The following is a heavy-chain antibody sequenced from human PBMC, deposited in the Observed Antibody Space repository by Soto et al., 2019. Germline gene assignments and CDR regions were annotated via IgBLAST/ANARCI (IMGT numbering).Heavy chain of an antibody. J-gene: IGHJ3*02. CDR2: INAGNGNT. D-gene: IGHD2-2*02. V-gene: IGHV1-3*01. Sequence: ASVTVSCQTAGYTFSSYAMHLVRQAPRQRLEWMGWINAGNGNTKYSQKFQGRVTITRDTSASTAYMELSSLRSEDTAVYYCAREVIVVVPAAISAFFDIWGQGTMVTVSS. CDR3: AREVIVVVPAAISAFFDI. CDR1: GYTFSSYA.